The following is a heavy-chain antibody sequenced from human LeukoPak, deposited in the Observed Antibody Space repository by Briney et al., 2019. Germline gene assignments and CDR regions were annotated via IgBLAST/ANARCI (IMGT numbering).Heavy chain of an antibody. CDR3: AKARYPAVAGTDY. CDR1: GFTFSSYG. J-gene: IGHJ4*02. V-gene: IGHV3-30*02. D-gene: IGHD6-19*01. CDR2: IRYDGSNK. Sequence: GGSLRLSCAASGFTFSSYGMHWVRQAPGKGLEWVAFIRYDGSNKYYADSVKGRFTISRDNSKNTLYLQMNSLRAEDTAVYYCAKARYPAVAGTDYWGQGTLVTVSS.